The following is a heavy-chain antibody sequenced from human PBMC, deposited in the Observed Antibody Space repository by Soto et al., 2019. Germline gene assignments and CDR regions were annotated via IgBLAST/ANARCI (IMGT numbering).Heavy chain of an antibody. V-gene: IGHV4-34*02. Sequence: QVQLQQWGAGLLKSSETLSLTCAVYGGSFSGHHWSWIRQPPGEGLEWIGEIIHSGDTNYNPSLKRRVTFSVDTSKNQFSLKLRSVTAADTAVYYCARGYITGWYFDYWGQGTPVTVSS. CDR1: GGSFSGHH. J-gene: IGHJ4*02. CDR3: ARGYITGWYFDY. CDR2: IIHSGDT. D-gene: IGHD6-19*01.